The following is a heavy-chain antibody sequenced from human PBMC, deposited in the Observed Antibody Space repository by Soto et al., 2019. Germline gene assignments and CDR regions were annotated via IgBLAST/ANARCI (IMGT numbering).Heavy chain of an antibody. J-gene: IGHJ4*02. V-gene: IGHV1-18*01. D-gene: IGHD3-3*01. CDR2: ISAYNGNT. CDR3: ARAPDQNYDFWSGYYIAPGALDY. Sequence: GASVKVSCKASGYTFTSYGISWVRQAPGQGLERMGWISAYNGNTNYAQKLQGRVTMTTDTSTSTAYMELRSLRSDDTAVYYCARAPDQNYDFWSGYYIAPGALDYWGQGTLVTVSS. CDR1: GYTFTSYG.